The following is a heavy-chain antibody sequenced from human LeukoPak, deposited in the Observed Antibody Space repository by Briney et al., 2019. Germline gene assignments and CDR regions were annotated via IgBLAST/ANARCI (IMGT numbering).Heavy chain of an antibody. Sequence: ASVKVSCKASGYTFTGYYIHWVRQAPGQGLEWMGWINPNSGGTNYTQKFQGRVTMTRDTSISTAYMELSRLRSDDTAVYYCAIGEVVSYTGPLWFDPWGQGTLVTVSS. D-gene: IGHD3-16*02. J-gene: IGHJ5*02. CDR2: INPNSGGT. CDR1: GYTFTGYY. V-gene: IGHV1-2*02. CDR3: AIGEVVSYTGPLWFDP.